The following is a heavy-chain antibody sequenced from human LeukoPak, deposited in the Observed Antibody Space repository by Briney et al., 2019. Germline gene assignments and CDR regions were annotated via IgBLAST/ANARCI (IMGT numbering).Heavy chain of an antibody. D-gene: IGHD2-2*01. CDR3: ARRYCSSSSCYGYFDY. Sequence: GESLKIFCKGSGYSFTSFWIGWVRQMPGKGLEWMGIIYPGDSDTRYRPSFQGQVTMSADKSISTAYLQWSSLKASDTAMYYCARRYCSSSSCYGYFDYWGQGTLVTVSS. CDR1: GYSFTSFW. J-gene: IGHJ4*02. CDR2: IYPGDSDT. V-gene: IGHV5-51*03.